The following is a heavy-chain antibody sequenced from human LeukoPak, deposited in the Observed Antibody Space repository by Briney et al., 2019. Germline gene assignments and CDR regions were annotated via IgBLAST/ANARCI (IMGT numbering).Heavy chain of an antibody. CDR3: AKSAQRFSSGTYSDY. D-gene: IGHD3-10*01. CDR2: ISGSGGST. Sequence: PGGSLRLSCAASGFTFSSYGMSWVRQAPGKGLEWVSAISGSGGSTYYADSVKGRFTISRDNSKNTLYLQMNSLRAEDTAVYYCAKSAQRFSSGTYSDYWGQGTLVTVSS. V-gene: IGHV3-23*01. CDR1: GFTFSSYG. J-gene: IGHJ4*02.